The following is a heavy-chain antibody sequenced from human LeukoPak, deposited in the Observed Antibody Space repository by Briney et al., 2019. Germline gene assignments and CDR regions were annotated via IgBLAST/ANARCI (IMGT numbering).Heavy chain of an antibody. J-gene: IGHJ4*02. Sequence: ASVKVSCKASGYTFIGYYMHWVRQAPGQGLEWMGLINPNSGGTNYAQKFQGRVTMTRDTSISTAYMELSRLRSDDTAVYYCARGRPYYDILTGYYKGVSLYWGQGTLVTVSS. V-gene: IGHV1-2*02. CDR3: ARGRPYYDILTGYYKGVSLY. CDR2: INPNSGGT. D-gene: IGHD3-9*01. CDR1: GYTFIGYY.